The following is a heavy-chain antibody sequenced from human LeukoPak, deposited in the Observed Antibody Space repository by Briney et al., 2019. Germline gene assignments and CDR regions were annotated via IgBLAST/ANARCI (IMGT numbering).Heavy chain of an antibody. D-gene: IGHD1-26*01. Sequence: PSETLSLTCTVSGGSISSYYWSWIRQPAGKGLEWIGRIYTSGSTNYNTSLKSRVTISVDKSKNQFSLKLSSVTAADTAVYYCARSGGLYWFDPWGQGTLVTVSS. CDR2: IYTSGST. CDR1: GGSISSYY. V-gene: IGHV4-4*07. CDR3: ARSGGLYWFDP. J-gene: IGHJ5*02.